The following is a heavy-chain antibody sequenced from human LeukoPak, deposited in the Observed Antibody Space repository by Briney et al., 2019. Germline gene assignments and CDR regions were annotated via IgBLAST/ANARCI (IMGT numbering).Heavy chain of an antibody. CDR1: GYTFTSYD. V-gene: IGHV1-8*01. D-gene: IGHD3-22*01. CDR3: ARDNGAYYYDSSGYTNWFDP. CDR2: MNPNSANT. Sequence: ASVKVSCKASGYTFTSYDINWVRQATGQGLEGMGWMNPNSANTGYAQKFQGRVTMTGNTSISTAYMELSSLRSEDTAVYYCARDNGAYYYDSSGYTNWFDPWGQGTLVTVSS. J-gene: IGHJ5*02.